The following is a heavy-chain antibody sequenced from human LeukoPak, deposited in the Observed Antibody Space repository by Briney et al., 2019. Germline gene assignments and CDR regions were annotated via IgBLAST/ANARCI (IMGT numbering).Heavy chain of an antibody. D-gene: IGHD4-23*01. Sequence: GESLKISCKGSGYSFTSYWIGWVRQMPGKGLEWMGIIYPGDSDTRYSPSFQGQVTISADKSISTAYLQWSSLKASDTAMYYCARPHRRGGNSVGYFDYWGQGTLVTVSS. CDR2: IYPGDSDT. V-gene: IGHV5-51*01. CDR3: ARPHRRGGNSVGYFDY. J-gene: IGHJ4*02. CDR1: GYSFTSYW.